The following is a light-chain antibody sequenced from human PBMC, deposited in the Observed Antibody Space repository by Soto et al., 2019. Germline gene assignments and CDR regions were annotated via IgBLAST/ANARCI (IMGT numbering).Light chain of an antibody. CDR3: QQYGSSPRT. Sequence: EIVLTQSPGTLFLSPVERATLSCMASQSVSSSYLAWYQQKPGQAPRLLIYGASSRATGIPDRFSGSGSGTDFTLTISRLEPEDFAVYYCQQYGSSPRTFGQGTKVDIK. V-gene: IGKV3-20*01. CDR2: GAS. J-gene: IGKJ1*01. CDR1: QSVSSSY.